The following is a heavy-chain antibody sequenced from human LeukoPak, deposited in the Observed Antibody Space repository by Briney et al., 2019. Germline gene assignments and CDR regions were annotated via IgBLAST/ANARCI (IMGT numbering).Heavy chain of an antibody. D-gene: IGHD3-22*01. CDR1: GYTFTSYD. Sequence: ASVKVSCKASGYTFTSYDINWVRQATGQGLEWMGYMNPASGNTGYAQKFQGRVTMTTDTSISTAYMELSSLRSEDTAVYYCARVPKEIASIWGQGTMVTVSS. CDR2: MNPASGNT. J-gene: IGHJ3*02. V-gene: IGHV1-8*01. CDR3: ARVPKEIASI.